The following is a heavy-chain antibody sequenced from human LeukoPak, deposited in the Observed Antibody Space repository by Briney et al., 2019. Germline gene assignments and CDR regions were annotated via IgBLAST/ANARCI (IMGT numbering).Heavy chain of an antibody. J-gene: IGHJ3*02. V-gene: IGHV3-48*01. Sequence: GGSLRLSCAASGFTFSSYSMNWVRQAPGKGLEWVSYISSSSSTIYYADSVKGRFTISRDNAKNSLYLQMSSLRAEDTAVYYCARDHASPKDAFDIWGQGTMVTVSS. D-gene: IGHD6-6*01. CDR3: ARDHASPKDAFDI. CDR2: ISSSSSTI. CDR1: GFTFSSYS.